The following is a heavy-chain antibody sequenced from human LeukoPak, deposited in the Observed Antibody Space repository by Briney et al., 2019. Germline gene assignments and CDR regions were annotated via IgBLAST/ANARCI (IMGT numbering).Heavy chain of an antibody. V-gene: IGHV4-4*07. D-gene: IGHD6-13*01. J-gene: IGHJ3*02. CDR3: ARLAYSSSWYLDAFDI. CDR1: GGSLSSYY. CDR2: IYTSGST. Sequence: SETLSLTCTVSGGSLSSYYWSWIRQPAGKGLEWIGRIYTSGSTNYNPSLKSRVTMSVDTSKNQFSLKLSSVTAADTAVYYCARLAYSSSWYLDAFDIWGQGTMVTVSS.